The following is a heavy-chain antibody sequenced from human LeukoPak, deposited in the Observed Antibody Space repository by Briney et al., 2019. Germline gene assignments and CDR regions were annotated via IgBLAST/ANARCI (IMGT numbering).Heavy chain of an antibody. CDR2: ISISGITT. D-gene: IGHD2-15*01. V-gene: IGHV3-23*05. CDR1: GFTFSSFG. J-gene: IGHJ3*02. Sequence: GGSLRLSCAASGFTFSSFGMSWVRQAPGKGLEWVSIISISGITTHYADSVRGRFTISRDNSKSILYLHMNSLRAEDTALYYCAKGSGGSGMYVSSDMWGQGTMVTVSS. CDR3: AKGSGGSGMYVSSDM.